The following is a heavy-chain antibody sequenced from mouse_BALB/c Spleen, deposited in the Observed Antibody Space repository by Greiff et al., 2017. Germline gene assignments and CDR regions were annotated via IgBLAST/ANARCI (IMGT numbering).Heavy chain of an antibody. D-gene: IGHD3-3*01. CDR1: GFTFSSFG. CDR2: ISSGSSTI. V-gene: IGHV5-17*02. CDR3: ARGGREAWFAY. Sequence: DVHLVESGGGLVQPGGSRKLSCAASGFTFSSFGMHWVRQAPEKGLEWVAYISSGSSTIYYADTVKGRFTISRDNPKNTLFLQMTSLRSEDTAMYYCARGGREAWFAYWGQGTLVTVSA. J-gene: IGHJ3*01.